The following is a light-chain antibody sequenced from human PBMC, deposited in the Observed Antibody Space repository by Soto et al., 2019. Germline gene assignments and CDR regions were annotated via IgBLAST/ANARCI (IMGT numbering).Light chain of an antibody. CDR1: QSVTSNY. CDR2: DAS. CDR3: QQYSSSPLT. Sequence: EIVLTQSPGTLSLSPGERATLSFRASQSVTSNYLAWYQQKPGQAPRLLIYDASNRATGIPARFSGSGSGTDFTLTISRLEPEDFAVYYCQQYSSSPLTFGGGTKVDI. V-gene: IGKV3-20*01. J-gene: IGKJ4*01.